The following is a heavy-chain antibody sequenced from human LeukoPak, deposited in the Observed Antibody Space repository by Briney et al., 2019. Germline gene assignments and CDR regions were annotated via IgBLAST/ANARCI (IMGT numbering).Heavy chain of an antibody. CDR1: GASISSGDYY. V-gene: IGHV4-30-4*01. Sequence: SQTLSLTGTVSGASISSGDYYWSWIRQPPGKGLEWIGYIYYSGSTYYNPSLKSRVTISRDTSKNQVSLKVSSVTAADTAVYYCARVPYGDYINYWGQGTLVTVSS. D-gene: IGHD4-17*01. J-gene: IGHJ4*02. CDR3: ARVPYGDYINY. CDR2: IYYSGST.